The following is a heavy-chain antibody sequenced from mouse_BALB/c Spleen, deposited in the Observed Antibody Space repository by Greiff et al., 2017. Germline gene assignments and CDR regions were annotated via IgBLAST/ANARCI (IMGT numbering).Heavy chain of an antibody. CDR3: ARVYYYGSSYGDYFDY. D-gene: IGHD1-1*01. CDR2: ISSGGSYT. V-gene: IGHV5-9-4*01. CDR1: GFTFSSYA. Sequence: EVKLMESGGGLVKPGGSLKLSCAASGFTFSSYAMSWVRQSPEKRLEWVAEISSGGSYTYYPDTVTGRFTISRDNAKNTLYLEMSSLRSEDTAMYYCARVYYYGSSYGDYFDYWGQGTTLTVSS. J-gene: IGHJ2*01.